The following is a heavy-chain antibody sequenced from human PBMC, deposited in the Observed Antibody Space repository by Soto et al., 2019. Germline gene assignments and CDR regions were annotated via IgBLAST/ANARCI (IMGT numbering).Heavy chain of an antibody. CDR2: IWYDGSNK. V-gene: IGHV3-33*01. J-gene: IGHJ6*02. Sequence: QVQLVESGGGVVQAGRSLRLSCAASGFTFSSYGMHWVRQAPGKGLEWVAVIWYDGSNKYYADSVKGRFTISRDNSKNTLYLQMNSLRAEDTAVYYCARGGSSGYPYGMDVWGQGTTVTVSS. CDR3: ARGGSSGYPYGMDV. D-gene: IGHD3-22*01. CDR1: GFTFSSYG.